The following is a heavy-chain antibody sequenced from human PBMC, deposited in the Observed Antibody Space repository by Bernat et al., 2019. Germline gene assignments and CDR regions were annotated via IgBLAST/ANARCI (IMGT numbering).Heavy chain of an antibody. CDR2: INHSGST. D-gene: IGHD4-17*01. Sequence: QVQLQQWGAGLLKPSETLSLTRAVYGGSFSGYYWSWIRQPPGKGLEWIGEINHSGSTNYNPSLKSRVTISVDTSKNQFSLKLSSVTAADTAVYYCASSDMTTVTSGDYWGQGTLVTVSS. CDR3: ASSDMTTVTSGDY. J-gene: IGHJ4*02. V-gene: IGHV4-34*01. CDR1: GGSFSGYY.